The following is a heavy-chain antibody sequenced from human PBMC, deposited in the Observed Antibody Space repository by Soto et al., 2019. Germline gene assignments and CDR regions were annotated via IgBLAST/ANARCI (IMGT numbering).Heavy chain of an antibody. Sequence: EVQLVESGGGLVQPGGSLKLSCVASGYTFSGSAFHWVRQASGKGLEWVGRIRGKANSYETAYAESVKGRFTISRDDSKNTAFLQMNSLKTEDTAVYYCTSRYCSSASCHTWGQGTRFTVSS. J-gene: IGHJ5*02. CDR3: TSRYCSSASCHT. D-gene: IGHD2-2*01. V-gene: IGHV3-73*01. CDR2: IRGKANSYET. CDR1: GYTFSGSA.